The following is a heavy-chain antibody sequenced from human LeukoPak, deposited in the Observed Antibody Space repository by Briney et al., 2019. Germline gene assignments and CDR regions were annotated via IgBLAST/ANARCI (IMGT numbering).Heavy chain of an antibody. CDR2: LSDSGGRA. CDR3: AKTYYNSGTYYHSNF. J-gene: IGHJ4*02. D-gene: IGHD3-10*01. CDR1: GFTVSTNY. V-gene: IGHV3-23*01. Sequence: PGGSLRLSCAASGFTVSTNYMTWVRQAPGKGLEWVSALSDSGGRAYYADSVKGRFTISRDNSKNTLYLQMISLRAEDTAVYYCAKTYYNSGTYYHSNFWGQGTLVTVSS.